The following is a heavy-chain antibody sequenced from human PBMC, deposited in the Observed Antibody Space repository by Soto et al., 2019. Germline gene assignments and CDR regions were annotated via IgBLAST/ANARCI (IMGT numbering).Heavy chain of an antibody. CDR2: INGYTGNT. CDR3: ARSWVTGKGGMDV. J-gene: IGHJ6*02. CDR1: GYTFTSYG. D-gene: IGHD3-16*01. Sequence: QVQLVQSGAEVKKPGASVKVSCKASGYTFTSYGFSWVRQAPGQGLEWMGWINGYTGNTHYAQKFQGRVTMTTDTSTSTAYMELWTLISDDTALYYCARSWVTGKGGMDVWGQGTTVTVSS. V-gene: IGHV1-18*01.